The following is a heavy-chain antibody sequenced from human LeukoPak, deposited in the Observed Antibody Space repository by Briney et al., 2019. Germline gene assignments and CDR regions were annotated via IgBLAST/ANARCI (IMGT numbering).Heavy chain of an antibody. Sequence: SETLSLTCAVYGGSFSSYYWSWIRQPPGKGLEWIGYIYYSGSTNYNPSLKSRVTISVDTSKNQFSLKLSSVTAADTAVYYCARDLGRETKSMDVWGQGTTVTVSS. J-gene: IGHJ6*02. D-gene: IGHD1-7*01. CDR2: IYYSGST. CDR1: GGSFSSYY. V-gene: IGHV4-59*01. CDR3: ARDLGRETKSMDV.